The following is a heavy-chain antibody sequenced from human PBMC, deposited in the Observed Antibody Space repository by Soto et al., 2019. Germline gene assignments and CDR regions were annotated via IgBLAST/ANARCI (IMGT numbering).Heavy chain of an antibody. V-gene: IGHV3-66*01. D-gene: IGHD5-12*01. Sequence: GGSLRLSCAASGFTVSSNYMSWVRQAPGKGLEWVSVIYSGGSTYYADSVKGRFTISRDNSKNTLYLQMNSPRAEDTAVYYCAKSDSGYERYDAFDIWGQGTMVTVSS. CDR2: IYSGGST. CDR1: GFTVSSNY. J-gene: IGHJ3*02. CDR3: AKSDSGYERYDAFDI.